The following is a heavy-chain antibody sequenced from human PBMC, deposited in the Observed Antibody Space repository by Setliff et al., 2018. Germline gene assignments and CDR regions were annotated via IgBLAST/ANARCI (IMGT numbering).Heavy chain of an antibody. D-gene: IGHD6-13*01. Sequence: GESLKISCAASGLTFTSKWMHWVRQAPGKGLVWVSRINGDGSITSYADSVRGRFTISRDSSKNTLYLQMNSLRLEDTAVYYCLVAYTSSWYFSGFDPWGQGTLVTVSS. J-gene: IGHJ5*02. V-gene: IGHV3-74*01. CDR2: INGDGSIT. CDR1: GLTFTSKW. CDR3: LVAYTSSWYFSGFDP.